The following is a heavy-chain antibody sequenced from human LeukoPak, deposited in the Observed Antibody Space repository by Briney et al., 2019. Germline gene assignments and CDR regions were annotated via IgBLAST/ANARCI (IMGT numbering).Heavy chain of an antibody. V-gene: IGHV6-1*01. CDR1: GDRVSSNSAA. D-gene: IGHD3-10*01. CDR2: TYYRSKCYN. Sequence: SQPLSLTCAISGDRVSSNSAAWNWIRQSPSRGLEWLGRTYYRSKCYNAYAVSVKSRITINTDTLKTQLSLQLNSVTPEDTAVYYCAREKTLWFGELPYYGMDVWGQGTTVTVSS. J-gene: IGHJ6*02. CDR3: AREKTLWFGELPYYGMDV.